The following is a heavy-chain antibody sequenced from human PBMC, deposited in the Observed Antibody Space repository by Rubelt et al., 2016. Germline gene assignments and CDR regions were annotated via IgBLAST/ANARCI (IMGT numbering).Heavy chain of an antibody. J-gene: IGHJ4*02. Sequence: QVQLQESGPGLVKPSETLSLTCTVSGGSISSYYWNWIRQPPGKGLEWIGYIYYSGGTNYNPSLKIRVTISVESSKNHFSLKLRTVTAAETAVDYCARHTSSSSGWYRDFFDYWGQGTLVTVSS. D-gene: IGHD6-19*01. CDR2: IYYSGGT. CDR3: ARHTSSSSGWYRDFFDY. V-gene: IGHV4-59*08. CDR1: GGSISSYY.